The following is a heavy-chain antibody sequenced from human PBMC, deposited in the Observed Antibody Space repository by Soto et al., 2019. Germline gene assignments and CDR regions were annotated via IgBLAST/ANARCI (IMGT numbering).Heavy chain of an antibody. V-gene: IGHV5-10-1*01. CDR1: GYCFTSYW. D-gene: IGHD2-2*02. CDR3: ATYSSNTICYNSSFDI. J-gene: IGHJ3*02. Sequence: ESVKISCTGSGYCFTSYWISWVRQKPGKCVEWMVGIDPSDSDTNYSPSFQGNVTISAHKSIRTAYLQWSRLKASDTAMYYGATYSSNTICYNSSFDIWGQETMLPV. CDR2: IDPSDSDT.